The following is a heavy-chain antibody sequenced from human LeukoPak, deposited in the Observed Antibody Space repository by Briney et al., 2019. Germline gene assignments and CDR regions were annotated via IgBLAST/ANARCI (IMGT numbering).Heavy chain of an antibody. Sequence: GGSLRLSCAASGFTFSSYWMSWVRQAPGKGLEWVGNIKQDGSENYYVDFVKGRFTISRDNAKNSLYLQMNSLRAEDTAVYYCAGANDYGDYWDYWGQGTLVTVSS. CDR3: AGANDYGDYWDY. V-gene: IGHV3-7*03. CDR1: GFTFSSYW. J-gene: IGHJ4*02. D-gene: IGHD4-17*01. CDR2: IKQDGSEN.